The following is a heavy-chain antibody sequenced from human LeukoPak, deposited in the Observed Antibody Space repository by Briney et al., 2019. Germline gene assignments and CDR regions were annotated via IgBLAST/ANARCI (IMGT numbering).Heavy chain of an antibody. D-gene: IGHD2-15*01. Sequence: GASVKVSCKASGYTFTSYAMNWVRQAPGQGLEWMGWINAGNGNTKYSQKFQGRVTITRDTSASTAYMELSSLRSEDTAVYYCARESCSGGSCYTNLYYYYGMDVWGQGTTVTVSS. CDR2: INAGNGNT. CDR3: ARESCSGGSCYTNLYYYYGMDV. V-gene: IGHV1-3*01. CDR1: GYTFTSYA. J-gene: IGHJ6*02.